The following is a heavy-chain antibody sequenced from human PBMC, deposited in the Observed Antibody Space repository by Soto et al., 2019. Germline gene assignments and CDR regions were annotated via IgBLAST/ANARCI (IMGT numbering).Heavy chain of an antibody. J-gene: IGHJ4*02. CDR2: DGSST. Sequence: DGSSTNYADSVKGRLTISRDNAKNTLYLQMNSLRAEDTAVYYCASRSRGYSYGFDCGQGTLVTGSS. CDR3: ASRSRGYSYGFD. D-gene: IGHD5-18*01. V-gene: IGHV3-74*01.